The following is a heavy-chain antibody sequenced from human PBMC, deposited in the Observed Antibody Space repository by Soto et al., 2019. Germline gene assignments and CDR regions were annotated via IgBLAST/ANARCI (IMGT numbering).Heavy chain of an antibody. CDR2: ISAYNHNT. CDR3: ARGMGIAASGPYGMDV. Sequence: QVQVVQSGAEVKKPGASVKVSCKASGYIFTSYGITWVRQAPGQGLEWMGWISAYNHNTNYAQKLQGRVTMPTDTSTSTAYMELRSLKSDDTAVYYCARGMGIAASGPYGMDVWGQGTTVTVSS. D-gene: IGHD6-13*01. V-gene: IGHV1-18*01. J-gene: IGHJ6*02. CDR1: GYIFTSYG.